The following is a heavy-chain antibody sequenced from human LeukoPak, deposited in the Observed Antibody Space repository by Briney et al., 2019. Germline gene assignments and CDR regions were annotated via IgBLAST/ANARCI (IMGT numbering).Heavy chain of an antibody. CDR2: ISYDGSNK. J-gene: IGHJ4*02. Sequence: GRSLRLSCAASGFTFSSYAMHWVRQAPGKGLEWVAVISYDGSNKYYVDSVKGRFTISRDNSKNTLYLQMNSLRAEDTAVYYCARGGWELLHRDGWEANYWGQGTLVTVSS. CDR1: GFTFSSYA. V-gene: IGHV3-30-3*01. CDR3: ARGGWELLHRDGWEANY. D-gene: IGHD1-26*01.